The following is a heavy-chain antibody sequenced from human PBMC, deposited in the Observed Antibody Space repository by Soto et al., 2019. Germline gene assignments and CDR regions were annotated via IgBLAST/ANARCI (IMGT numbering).Heavy chain of an antibody. Sequence: QLHQQQWGAGLLKPSETLSLTCAVYGGSFSGCSWNWIRQSPGKGLEWIGKVNHNGRNNYNPYLKSRVTISLDMSKNQISLKLTSVTAADTAVYYWARGGSSDWQVAFDVWGQGTMVTVSS. V-gene: IGHV4-34*01. J-gene: IGHJ3*01. D-gene: IGHD6-19*01. CDR2: VNHNGRN. CDR1: GGSFSGCS. CDR3: ARGGSSDWQVAFDV.